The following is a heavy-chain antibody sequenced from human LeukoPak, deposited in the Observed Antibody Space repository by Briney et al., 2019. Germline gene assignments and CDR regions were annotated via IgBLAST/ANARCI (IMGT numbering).Heavy chain of an antibody. Sequence: SVKVSCKASGYTFTSYAISWVRQAPGQGLEWMGRIIPILGIANYAQKFQGRVTITADKSTSTAYMELSSLRSEDTAVYYCARGGDYGGRFDYWGQGTLVTVSS. CDR1: GYTFTSYA. CDR3: ARGGDYGGRFDY. CDR2: IIPILGIA. V-gene: IGHV1-69*04. D-gene: IGHD4-23*01. J-gene: IGHJ4*02.